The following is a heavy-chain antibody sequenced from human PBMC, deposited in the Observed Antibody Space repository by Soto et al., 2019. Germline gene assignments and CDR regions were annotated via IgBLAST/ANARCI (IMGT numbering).Heavy chain of an antibody. D-gene: IGHD5-12*01. CDR3: AKDGSGYSGYDFLGGFDY. CDR2: ISGSGGST. CDR1: GFTFSSYA. V-gene: IGHV3-23*01. Sequence: GGSRRLSCAASGFTFSSYAMSWVRQAPGKGLEWVSAISGSGGSTYYADSVKGRFTISRDNSKNTLYLQMNSLRAEDTAVYYCAKDGSGYSGYDFLGGFDYWGQGTLVTVSS. J-gene: IGHJ4*02.